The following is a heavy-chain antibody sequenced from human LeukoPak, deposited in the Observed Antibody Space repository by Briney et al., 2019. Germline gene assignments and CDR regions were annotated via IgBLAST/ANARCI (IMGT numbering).Heavy chain of an antibody. CDR2: IKSKTDGGTA. D-gene: IGHD3-10*01. J-gene: IGHJ3*02. CDR1: GFTFRKDW. CDR3: TTYNDKDAFNI. Sequence: GGSLRLSCVGSGFTFRKDWMSWVRQAPGKGLEWVGRIKSKTDGGTADYAAPVKGRFTISRDDSKNTLYLQVNSLKTEGTAVYYCTTYNDKDAFNIWGQGTMVTVS. V-gene: IGHV3-15*01.